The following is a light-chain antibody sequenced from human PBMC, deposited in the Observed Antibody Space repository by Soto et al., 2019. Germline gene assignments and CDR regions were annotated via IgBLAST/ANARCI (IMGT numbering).Light chain of an antibody. Sequence: QSVLTQSPSASASPGASVKLTCTLSSGHSSNAIAWHQQQPEKGPRYLMKVNSDGSHNKGDGIPDRFSGSSSGAERYLTISSLQSEDEADYYCQTWGTGTVVFGGGTKLTVL. V-gene: IGLV4-69*01. CDR3: QTWGTGTVV. CDR1: SGHSSNA. J-gene: IGLJ2*01. CDR2: VNSDGSH.